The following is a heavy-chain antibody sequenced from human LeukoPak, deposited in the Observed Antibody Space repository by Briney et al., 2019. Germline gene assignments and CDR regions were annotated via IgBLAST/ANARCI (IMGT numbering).Heavy chain of an antibody. D-gene: IGHD3-10*01. Sequence: GESLKISCKASGYSFSNYWIGWVRQMPGKGLEWMGIIYPTGSDPTYSPSFQGQVTISVDKSISTAYLQWSSLKASDTAMYYCARIIFNYGWDWGQGTLVTVSS. CDR1: GYSFSNYW. J-gene: IGHJ4*02. CDR3: ARIIFNYGWD. V-gene: IGHV5-51*01. CDR2: IYPTGSDP.